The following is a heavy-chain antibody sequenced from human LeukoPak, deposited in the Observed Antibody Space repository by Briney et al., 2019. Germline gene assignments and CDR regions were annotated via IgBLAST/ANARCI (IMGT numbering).Heavy chain of an antibody. Sequence: GGSLRLSCAASEFTFSSYAMHWVRQAPGKGLEWVALISYDASNKYYADSVKGRFTISRDNSKNTLYLQMNSLRAEDTAVYYCVKDDGWVQYANWGQGTLVTVSS. CDR2: ISYDASNK. CDR1: EFTFSSYA. D-gene: IGHD5-24*01. CDR3: VKDDGWVQYAN. J-gene: IGHJ4*02. V-gene: IGHV3-30*04.